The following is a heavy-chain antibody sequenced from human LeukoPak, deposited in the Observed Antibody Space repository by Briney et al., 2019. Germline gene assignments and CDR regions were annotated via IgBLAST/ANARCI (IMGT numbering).Heavy chain of an antibody. Sequence: SETLSLTCTVSGGSIMSGYYYWGWIRQPAGKGLEWIGRIYSTGSTNYSPSLKSRVTMSVDKSKNQFSLNLSSVTAADTAVYYCARGIADPYSFDSWGQGTLVTVSS. D-gene: IGHD6-13*01. J-gene: IGHJ4*02. V-gene: IGHV4-61*02. CDR2: IYSTGST. CDR3: ARGIADPYSFDS. CDR1: GGSIMSGYYY.